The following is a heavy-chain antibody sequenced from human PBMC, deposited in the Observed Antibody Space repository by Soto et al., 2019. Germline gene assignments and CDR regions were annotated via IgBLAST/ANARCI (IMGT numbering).Heavy chain of an antibody. D-gene: IGHD6-13*01. J-gene: IGHJ6*02. V-gene: IGHV3-21*01. Sequence: PGGSLRLSCAASGFIFSSYSMSWVRQAPGEGLEWVSSISSGSSYIYDADSVKGRCTISRDNAKSSLYLQMNSLRVEDTAVYYCARGSSSWFYLMDVWGQGTTVTVSS. CDR1: GFIFSSYS. CDR3: ARGSSSWFYLMDV. CDR2: ISSGSSYI.